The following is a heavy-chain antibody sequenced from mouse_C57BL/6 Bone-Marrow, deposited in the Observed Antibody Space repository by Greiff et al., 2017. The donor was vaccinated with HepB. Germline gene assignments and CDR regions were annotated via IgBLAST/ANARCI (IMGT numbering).Heavy chain of an antibody. CDR3: ASGTTVPFFDY. CDR1: GFNIKDYY. V-gene: IGHV14-2*01. Sequence: VHVKQSGAELVKPGASVKLSCTASGFNIKDYYMHWVKQRTEQGLEWIGRIDPEDGETKYAPKFQGKATITADTSSNTAYLQLSSLTSEDTAVYYCASGTTVPFFDYWGQGTTLTVSS. J-gene: IGHJ2*01. CDR2: IDPEDGET. D-gene: IGHD1-1*01.